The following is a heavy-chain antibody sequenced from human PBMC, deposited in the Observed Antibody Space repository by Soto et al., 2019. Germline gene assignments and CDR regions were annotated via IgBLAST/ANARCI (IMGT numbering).Heavy chain of an antibody. CDR2: IYYSGSN. V-gene: IGHV4-59*01. J-gene: IGHJ5*02. CDR1: GGSISSYY. CDR3: ARPHGGSSGWDNWFDP. D-gene: IGHD6-25*01. Sequence: QVQLQESGPGLVKPSETLSLTCTVSGGSISSYYWSWIRQPPGKGLEWIGYIYYSGSNNYNPSLKSRGTISVDTSKNQFSLKLSSVTAADTAVYYCARPHGGSSGWDNWFDPWGQGTLVTVSS.